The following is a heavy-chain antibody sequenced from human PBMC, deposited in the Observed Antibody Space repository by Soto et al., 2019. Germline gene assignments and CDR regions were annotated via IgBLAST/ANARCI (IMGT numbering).Heavy chain of an antibody. Sequence: QVQLVQSGAEMRKPGASVKVSCKTSGYTFINYGISWVRQAPGQGLAWMGWIKGYNGNTNYAKNFQGRVAMTTNTSPSSVYMERGILISDDTAVYYCSRGDSPVQFYYWGQGTLVTVSS. CDR2: IKGYNGNT. D-gene: IGHD3-10*01. V-gene: IGHV1-18*01. CDR3: SRGDSPVQFYY. J-gene: IGHJ4*02. CDR1: GYTFINYG.